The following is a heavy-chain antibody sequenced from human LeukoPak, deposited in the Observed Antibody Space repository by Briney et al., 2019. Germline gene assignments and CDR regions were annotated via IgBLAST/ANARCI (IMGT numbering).Heavy chain of an antibody. CDR2: IYYSGST. V-gene: IGHV4-59*01. CDR1: GGSISSYY. J-gene: IGHJ5*02. Sequence: PSETLSLTCTVSGGSISSYYWSWLRQPPGKGLEWIGYIYYSGSTNYNPSLKSRVTISVDTSKTQFSLKLSSVTAADTAVYYCARRGVTMVRGVTANWFDPGGQGTLVTVSA. CDR3: ARRGVTMVRGVTANWFDP. D-gene: IGHD3-10*01.